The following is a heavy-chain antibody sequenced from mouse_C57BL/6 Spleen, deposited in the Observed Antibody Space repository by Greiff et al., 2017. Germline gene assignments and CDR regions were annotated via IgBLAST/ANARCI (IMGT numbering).Heavy chain of an antibody. CDR1: GFNIKDYY. CDR3: ARCNYVSYYYAMDY. Sequence: DVKLVESGAELVKPGASVKLSCTASGFNIKDYYMHWVKQRTEQGLEWIGRIDPEDGETKYAPKFQGKATITADTSSNTAYLQLSSLTSEDTAVYYCARCNYVSYYYAMDYWGQGTSVTVSS. D-gene: IGHD2-1*01. J-gene: IGHJ4*01. CDR2: IDPEDGET. V-gene: IGHV14-2*01.